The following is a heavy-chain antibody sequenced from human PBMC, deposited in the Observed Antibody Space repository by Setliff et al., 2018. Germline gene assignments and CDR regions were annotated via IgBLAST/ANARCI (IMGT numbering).Heavy chain of an antibody. CDR3: AKGGSVGATSYYYYYMDV. D-gene: IGHD1-26*01. CDR1: GFTFSTYW. CDR2: IRYDGSNK. J-gene: IGHJ6*03. V-gene: IGHV3-30*02. Sequence: PGGSLRLSCVTSGFTFSTYWMHWVRQAPGKGLEWVTLIRYDGSNKYSADSVKGRFTISRDTSKNTQDLQMNSLIREDTAVYYCAKGGSVGATSYYYYYMDVWGKGTTVTVSS.